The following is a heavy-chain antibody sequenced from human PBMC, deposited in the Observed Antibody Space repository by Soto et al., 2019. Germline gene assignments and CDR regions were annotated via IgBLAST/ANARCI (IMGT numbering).Heavy chain of an antibody. J-gene: IGHJ6*02. CDR2: FGGGAGRT. CDR3: AKSRSSFFYYGLDV. CDR1: GFTFSRFP. Sequence: PGGSLRLSCAASGFTFSRFPMSWVRQAPGKGLEWVSGFGGGAGRTFYADSVKGRCTISRDTSKDTLFLQLNSLTAEDTGVYYCAKSRSSFFYYGLDVWGQGTTVTV. V-gene: IGHV3-23*01. D-gene: IGHD3-10*01.